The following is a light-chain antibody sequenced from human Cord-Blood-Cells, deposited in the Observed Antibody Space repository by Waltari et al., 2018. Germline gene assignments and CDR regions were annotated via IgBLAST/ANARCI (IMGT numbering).Light chain of an antibody. V-gene: IGKV1-27*01. J-gene: IGKJ2*01. CDR3: QQYYSTPYT. CDR1: QGIGNY. Sequence: DIQMTQSPSSLSASVGDRITITCRASQGIGNYLAWYQQKPGKVPKLLIYAASTLQSGVPSRFSGSGSGTDFTLTISSLQAEDVAVYYCQQYYSTPYTFGQGTKLEIK. CDR2: AAS.